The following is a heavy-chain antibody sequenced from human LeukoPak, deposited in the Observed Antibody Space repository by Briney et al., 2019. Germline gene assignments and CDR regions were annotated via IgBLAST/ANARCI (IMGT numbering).Heavy chain of an antibody. D-gene: IGHD1-26*01. CDR3: ARDGARLGAYYYGMDV. Sequence: SQTLSLTCTVSGGSLSSGGYYWSWLRQHPGRGLEWGGYIYYSGNTYYNPSLKSRVTISLDTSKNQFSLKLSSVTAADTAVYYCARDGARLGAYYYGMDVWGQGTTVTVSS. V-gene: IGHV4-31*03. CDR2: IYYSGNT. CDR1: GGSLSSGGYY. J-gene: IGHJ6*02.